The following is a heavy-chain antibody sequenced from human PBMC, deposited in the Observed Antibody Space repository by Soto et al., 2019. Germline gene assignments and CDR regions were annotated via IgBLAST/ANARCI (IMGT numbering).Heavy chain of an antibody. V-gene: IGHV2-5*02. J-gene: IGHJ5*02. Sequence: SGPTLVNPTQTLTLTCTFSGFSLSTSGVGVGWIRQPPGKALEWLALIYWDDDKRYSPSLKSRLTITKGTSKNQVVLTMTNMDPVDTATYYCALDRYSSSWYVIRGWFDPWGQGTLVTVSS. CDR1: GFSLSTSGVG. CDR3: ALDRYSSSWYVIRGWFDP. D-gene: IGHD6-13*01. CDR2: IYWDDDK.